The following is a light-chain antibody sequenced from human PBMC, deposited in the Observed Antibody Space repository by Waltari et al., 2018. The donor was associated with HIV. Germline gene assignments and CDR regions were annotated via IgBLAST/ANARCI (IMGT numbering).Light chain of an antibody. Sequence: QSALTQPASVSGSPGQSITISCTGTSSDVGNYNLVSWYQQHPGKAPKLMIYEVNKRPSGVSNRFSGSKSGNTASLTISGLQAEDEADYYCCSYAGSSTFVVFGGGTKLTVL. CDR1: SSDVGNYNL. CDR3: CSYAGSSTFVV. CDR2: EVN. J-gene: IGLJ2*01. V-gene: IGLV2-23*02.